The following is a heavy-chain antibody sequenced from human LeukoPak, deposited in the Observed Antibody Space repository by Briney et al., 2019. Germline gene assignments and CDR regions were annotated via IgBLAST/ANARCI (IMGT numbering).Heavy chain of an antibody. CDR1: GYTFTGYY. CDR3: ARVQEPLYGDYVY. D-gene: IGHD4-17*01. CDR2: INPNSGGT. V-gene: IGHV1-2*02. Sequence: GASVKVSCKASGYTFTGYYMHWVRLAPGQGLEWMGWINPNSGGTNYAQKFQGRVTMTRDTSISTAYMELSRLRSDDTAVDYCARVQEPLYGDYVYWGQGTLVTVSS. J-gene: IGHJ4*02.